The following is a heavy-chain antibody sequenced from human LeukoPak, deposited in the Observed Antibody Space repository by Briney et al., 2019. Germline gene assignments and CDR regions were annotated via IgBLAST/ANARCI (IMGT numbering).Heavy chain of an antibody. V-gene: IGHV3-30*18. Sequence: GGSLRLSCAASGFTFSSYGINWVRQAPGKGLEWVAVISYDGSNKYYADSVKGRFTISRDNSKNTLYLQMNSLRAEDTAVYYCAKDLVRLWFGELVDYWGQGTLVTVSS. CDR3: AKDLVRLWFGELVDY. CDR2: ISYDGSNK. D-gene: IGHD3-10*01. CDR1: GFTFSSYG. J-gene: IGHJ4*02.